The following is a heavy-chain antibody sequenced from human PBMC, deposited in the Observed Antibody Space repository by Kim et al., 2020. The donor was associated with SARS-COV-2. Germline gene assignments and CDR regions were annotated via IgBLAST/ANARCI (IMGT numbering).Heavy chain of an antibody. CDR3: ARLYDSSGYYLFDC. Sequence: SQTLSLTCAISGDSVSSNSAAWNWFRQSPSRGLEWLGRTYYRSKWYNDYAVSVKSRITINPDTSKNQFSLQLNSVTSEDTAVYYCARLYDSSGYYLFDCWGQGTLDTVSS. J-gene: IGHJ4*02. CDR2: TYYRSKWYN. CDR1: GDSVSSNSAA. D-gene: IGHD3-22*01. V-gene: IGHV6-1*01.